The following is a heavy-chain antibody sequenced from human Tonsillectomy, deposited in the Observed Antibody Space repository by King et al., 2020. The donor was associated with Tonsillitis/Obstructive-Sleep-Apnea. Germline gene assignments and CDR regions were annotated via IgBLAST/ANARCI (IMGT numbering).Heavy chain of an antibody. CDR3: ARDASDCSGGGCYLEMDV. CDR1: GFTFDDYG. J-gene: IGHJ6*04. CDR2: IIWNGGST. D-gene: IGHD2-15*01. Sequence: VQLMQSGGGVVRPGGSLRLSCAASGFTFDDYGMSWVRQAPGKGLEWVSGIIWNGGSTGYAESVKGRFTISRDNAKNSLYLQMNSLRAEDTALYYCARDASDCSGGGCYLEMDVWGKGTTVTVSS. V-gene: IGHV3-20*04.